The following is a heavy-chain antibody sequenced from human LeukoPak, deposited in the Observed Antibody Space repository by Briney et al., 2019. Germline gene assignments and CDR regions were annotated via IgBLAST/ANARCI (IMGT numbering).Heavy chain of an antibody. CDR1: GGSISSSSYY. CDR2: IYYSGST. V-gene: IGHV4-39*01. D-gene: IGHD2-15*01. J-gene: IGHJ5*02. CDR3: ARAYIVVVVAAGSNWFDP. Sequence: PSETLSLTCTVSGGSISSSSYYWGWIRQPPGKGLEWIGSIYYSGSTYYNPSLKSRVTISVDTSKNQFSLKLSSVTAADTAVYYCARAYIVVVVAAGSNWFDPWGQGTLVTVSS.